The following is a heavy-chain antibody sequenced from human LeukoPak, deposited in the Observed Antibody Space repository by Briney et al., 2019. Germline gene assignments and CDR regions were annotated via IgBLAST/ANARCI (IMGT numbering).Heavy chain of an antibody. CDR1: GGSFSGYY. J-gene: IGHJ4*02. V-gene: IGHV4-34*01. Sequence: SETLSLTCAVYGGSFSGYYRSWIRQPPGKGLEWIGEINHSGSTDYNPSLKSRVTISVDTSKNQFSLKLSSVTAADTAVYYCAREGPPYDYVWGSYRYLRQNGPNFDYWGQGTLVTVSS. CDR2: INHSGST. D-gene: IGHD3-16*02. CDR3: AREGPPYDYVWGSYRYLRQNGPNFDY.